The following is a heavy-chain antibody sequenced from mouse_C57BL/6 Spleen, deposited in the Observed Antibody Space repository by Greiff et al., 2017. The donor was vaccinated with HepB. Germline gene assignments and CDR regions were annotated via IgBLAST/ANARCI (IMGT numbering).Heavy chain of an antibody. Sequence: VKLMESGPELVKPGASVKISCKASGYAFSSSWMNWVKQGPGKGLEWIGRIYPGDGDTNYNGKFKGKATVTADKSSSTAYMQLSSLTSEDSAVYVCARFDDYDGYWFAYWGQGTLVTVSA. CDR1: GYAFSSSW. D-gene: IGHD2-4*01. V-gene: IGHV1-82*01. CDR2: IYPGDGDT. J-gene: IGHJ3*01. CDR3: ARFDDYDGYWFAY.